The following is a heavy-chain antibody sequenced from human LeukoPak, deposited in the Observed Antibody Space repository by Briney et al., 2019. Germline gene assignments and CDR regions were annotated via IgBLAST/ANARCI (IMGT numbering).Heavy chain of an antibody. D-gene: IGHD3-3*01. V-gene: IGHV3-20*04. CDR2: INGNGGST. Sequence: GGSLRLSCAASGFTFDNYGMSWARQAPGKGLEWVSSINGNGGSTAYADSVKGRFTISRDNVKNSLYLQMNSLRAEDTAFHYCVRHDFWSGFKGGDYWGQGTLVTVSS. CDR3: VRHDFWSGFKGGDY. J-gene: IGHJ4*02. CDR1: GFTFDNYG.